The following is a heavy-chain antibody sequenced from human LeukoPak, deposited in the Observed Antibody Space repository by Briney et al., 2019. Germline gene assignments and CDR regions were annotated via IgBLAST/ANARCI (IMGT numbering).Heavy chain of an antibody. CDR2: IYGGGST. Sequence: PGGSLRLSCAASGFTFSNCGMHWVRQAPGKGLEWVSLIYGGGSTSYADSVKGRFTISRDNSKNTLFLQMNSLRAEDTAIYYCARDPTAVPNTWGQGTLVTVSS. CDR1: GFTFSNCG. D-gene: IGHD6-19*01. V-gene: IGHV3-53*01. CDR3: ARDPTAVPNT. J-gene: IGHJ5*02.